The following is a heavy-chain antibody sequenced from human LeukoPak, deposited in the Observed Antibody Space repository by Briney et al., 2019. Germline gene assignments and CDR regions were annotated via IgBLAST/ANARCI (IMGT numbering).Heavy chain of an antibody. D-gene: IGHD3-22*01. Sequence: KSSETMSLTCSVSGDSVSRSDSYWDWIRQPPVKGLQWIGTIYYNGRTYYSPSLKTRVPMSVDTSNNQFSLHLRAVTAADTQVYYCARRRYYDGSGYLEWGQGTLLSVSS. CDR2: IYYNGRT. V-gene: IGHV4-39*01. CDR1: GDSVSRSDSY. J-gene: IGHJ1*01. CDR3: ARRRYYDGSGYLE.